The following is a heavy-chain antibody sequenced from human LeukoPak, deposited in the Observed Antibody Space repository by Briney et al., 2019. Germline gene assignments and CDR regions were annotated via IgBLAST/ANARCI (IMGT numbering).Heavy chain of an antibody. D-gene: IGHD4-11*01. J-gene: IGHJ4*02. Sequence: GGSLRLSCAASGFTFSNYWMHWVRQVPGKGLVWVSRINPGGSSTTYADSVKGRFTTSRDNAKNTLYLQMNSLRAEDTAVYYCARSNQADDYWGQGTLVTVSS. V-gene: IGHV3-74*01. CDR3: ARSNQADDY. CDR2: INPGGSST. CDR1: GFTFSNYW.